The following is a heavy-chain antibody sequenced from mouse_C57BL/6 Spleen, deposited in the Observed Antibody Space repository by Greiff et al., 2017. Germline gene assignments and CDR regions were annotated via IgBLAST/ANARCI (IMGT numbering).Heavy chain of an antibody. J-gene: IGHJ4*01. CDR2: IDPEDGDT. V-gene: IGHV14-1*01. Sequence: VQLQQSGAELVRPGASVKLSCTASGFNIKDYYMHWVKQRPEQGLEWIGRIDPEDGDTEYAPKFQGKATMTADTSSNTAYLQLSSLTSEDTAVYYCTTWGKAYYAMDYWGQGTSVTVSS. CDR1: GFNIKDYY. CDR3: TTWGKAYYAMDY.